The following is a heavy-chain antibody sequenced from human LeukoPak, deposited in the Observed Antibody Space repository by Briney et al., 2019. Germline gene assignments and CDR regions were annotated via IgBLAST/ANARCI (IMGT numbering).Heavy chain of an antibody. V-gene: IGHV3-7*04. J-gene: IGHJ4*02. D-gene: IGHD3-10*01. CDR1: GFTFSSYW. CDR3: ARDLYASGSYDY. Sequence: QPGGSLRLSCAASGFTFSSYWMSWVRQAPGKGLEWVANIKQDGSEKNYVDPVKGRFTISRDNAKNSLYLQMNILRAEDTAVYYCARDLYASGSYDYWGQGTLVTVAS. CDR2: IKQDGSEK.